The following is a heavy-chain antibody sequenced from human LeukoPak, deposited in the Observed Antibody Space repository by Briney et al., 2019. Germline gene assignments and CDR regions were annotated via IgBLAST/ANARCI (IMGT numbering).Heavy chain of an antibody. V-gene: IGHV1-18*01. CDR1: GYTFTSYG. J-gene: IGHJ5*02. CDR3: ARFGLRYFDWLSSGGWFDP. D-gene: IGHD3-9*01. CDR2: ISAYNGNT. Sequence: ASVKVSCKASGYTFTSYGISWVRQAPGQGLEWMGWISAYNGNTNYAQKLQGRVTMTTDTSTSTAYMELRSLGSDDTAVYYCARFGLRYFDWLSSGGWFDPWGQGTLVTVSS.